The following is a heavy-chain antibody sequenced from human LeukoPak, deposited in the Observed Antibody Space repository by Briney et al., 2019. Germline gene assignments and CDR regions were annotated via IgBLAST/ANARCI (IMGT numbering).Heavy chain of an antibody. CDR2: IYYSGST. V-gene: IGHV4-59*08. CDR3: ARQMRGYCSSTSCYSFDY. J-gene: IGHJ4*02. Sequence: PSETLSLTCTVSGGSISSYYWSWIRQPPGKGLEWIGYIYYSGSTNYNPSLKSRVTISVDTSKNQFSLKLSSVTAADTAVYYCARQMRGYCSSTSCYSFDYWGQGTLVTVSS. D-gene: IGHD2-2*01. CDR1: GGSISSYY.